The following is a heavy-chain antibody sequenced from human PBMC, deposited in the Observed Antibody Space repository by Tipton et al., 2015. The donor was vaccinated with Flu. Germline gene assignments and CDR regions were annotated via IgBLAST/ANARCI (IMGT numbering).Heavy chain of an antibody. J-gene: IGHJ4*02. CDR2: ISGDLREI. D-gene: IGHD3-10*01. Sequence: SGFTFSSHTMNWVRQAPGRGLEWISYISGDLREIYYADSVRGRFTISRDNGKNSLYLEMNSLRDEDTAVYYCARKFYGAGKYFLDYWGQGTLVTVSS. V-gene: IGHV3-48*02. CDR1: GFTFSSHT. CDR3: ARKFYGAGKYFLDY.